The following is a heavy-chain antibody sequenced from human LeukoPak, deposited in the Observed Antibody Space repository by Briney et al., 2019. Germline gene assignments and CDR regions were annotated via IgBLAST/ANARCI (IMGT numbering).Heavy chain of an antibody. CDR3: ARTVTALDWYFDL. CDR2: ISTFNGNR. J-gene: IGHJ2*01. V-gene: IGHV1-18*01. CDR1: NYTFTSYG. D-gene: IGHD2-21*02. Sequence: GASVKVSCKASNYTFTSYGISWVRQAPGQGLEWMGWISTFNGNRNYVQKFQGRVTTTTDTSTSTAYMELRSLTSDDTAVYYCARTVTALDWYFDLWGRGTLVTVSS.